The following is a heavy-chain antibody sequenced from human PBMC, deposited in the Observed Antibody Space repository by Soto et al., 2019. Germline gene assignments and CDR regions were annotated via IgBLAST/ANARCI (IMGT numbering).Heavy chain of an antibody. V-gene: IGHV4-34*01. D-gene: IGHD3-3*01. Sequence: PSETLSLTCAVYGGSFSGYYWSWIRQPPGKGLEWIGEINHSGSTNYNPSLKSRVTISVDTSKNQFSLKLSSVTAADTAVYYCARDGRYYDFWSGLAIVRGMDVWGQGTTVTAP. CDR1: GGSFSGYY. CDR2: INHSGST. CDR3: ARDGRYYDFWSGLAIVRGMDV. J-gene: IGHJ6*02.